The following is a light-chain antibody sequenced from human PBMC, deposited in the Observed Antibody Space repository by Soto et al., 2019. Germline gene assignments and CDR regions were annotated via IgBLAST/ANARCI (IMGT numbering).Light chain of an antibody. J-gene: IGKJ4*01. Sequence: DIQMTQSPSSMSASVGDRVTITCRASQGIRTDLGWYQQKPGKAPKRLIYAASSLQSGVPSRFSGSGSGTEFTLTISSLQPEDIATYYCLQHNSYPLSFGGGTKVEIK. CDR3: LQHNSYPLS. CDR2: AAS. V-gene: IGKV1-17*01. CDR1: QGIRTD.